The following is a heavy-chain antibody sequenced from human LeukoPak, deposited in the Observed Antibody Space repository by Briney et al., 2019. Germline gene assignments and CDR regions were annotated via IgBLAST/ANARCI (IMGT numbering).Heavy chain of an antibody. CDR3: ARTYSRYDGFDI. Sequence: SVKVSCKASGGTFSSYAITWVRQAPRQGPEWMGGIIPLLGTANYAQKFQDRVTISADKSTSTAYMELSSLRSEDTAVYYCARTYSRYDGFDIWGQGTMVTVSS. V-gene: IGHV1-69*10. CDR2: IIPLLGTA. J-gene: IGHJ3*02. D-gene: IGHD6-13*01. CDR1: GGTFSSYA.